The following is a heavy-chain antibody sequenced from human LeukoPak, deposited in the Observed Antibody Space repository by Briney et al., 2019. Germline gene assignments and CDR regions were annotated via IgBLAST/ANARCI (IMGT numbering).Heavy chain of an antibody. D-gene: IGHD3-9*01. CDR3: ARGVARYFDWYHDAFDI. V-gene: IGHV3-30-3*01. CDR2: ISYDGSNK. CDR1: GFTFSSYA. J-gene: IGHJ3*02. Sequence: GGSLRLSCAASGFTFSSYAMHWVRQAPGKGLEWVAVISYDGSNKYYADSVKGRFTISRDNSKNTLYLQMNSLRAEDTAVYYCARGVARYFDWYHDAFDIWGQGTMVTVSS.